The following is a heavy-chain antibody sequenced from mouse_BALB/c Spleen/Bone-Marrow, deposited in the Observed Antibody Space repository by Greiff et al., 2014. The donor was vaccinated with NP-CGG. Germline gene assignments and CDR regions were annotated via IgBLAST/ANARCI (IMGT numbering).Heavy chain of an antibody. Sequence: VQLQESGAGLVKPGASVKLSCKASGYTFTEYIIHWVKQRSGQGLEWIGWFYPGSGSIKYNEKFKDKATLTADKSSSTVYMGLSRLTSEDSAVYFCARHESYGNYLYFDVWGAGTTVTVSS. CDR1: GYTFTEYI. D-gene: IGHD2-10*02. V-gene: IGHV1-62-2*01. J-gene: IGHJ1*01. CDR3: ARHESYGNYLYFDV. CDR2: FYPGSGSI.